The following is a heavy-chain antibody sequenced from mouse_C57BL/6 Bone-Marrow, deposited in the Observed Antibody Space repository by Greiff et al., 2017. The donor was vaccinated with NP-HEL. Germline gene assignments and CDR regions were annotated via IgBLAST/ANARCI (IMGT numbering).Heavy chain of an antibody. D-gene: IGHD2-1*01. J-gene: IGHJ2*01. Sequence: EVKVVESGAELVRPGSSVKMSCKTSGYTFTSYGINWVKQRPGQGLEWIGYIYIGNGYTEYNEKFKGKATLTSDTSSSTAYMQLSSLTSEDSAIYFCASEMATMAIDYWGQGTTLTVSS. CDR2: IYIGNGYT. CDR1: GYTFTSYG. CDR3: ASEMATMAIDY. V-gene: IGHV1-58*01.